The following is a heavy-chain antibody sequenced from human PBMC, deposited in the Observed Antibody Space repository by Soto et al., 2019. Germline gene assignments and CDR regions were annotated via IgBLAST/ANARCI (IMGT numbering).Heavy chain of an antibody. CDR1: GGSISSGGYY. V-gene: IGHV4-31*03. J-gene: IGHJ4*02. CDR3: ARVPQYYDFLSDYHIASYFDY. CDR2: IHHSGST. Sequence: QVQLQESGPGLVRPSQSLSLTCTVSGGSISSGGYYWSWIRQHPGKGLEWIGYIHHSGSTYYNPSAESRVTVSVDASKSQFSLEVTSVNAADTAVYYCARVPQYYDFLSDYHIASYFDYWGQGTLVTVSS. D-gene: IGHD3-3*01.